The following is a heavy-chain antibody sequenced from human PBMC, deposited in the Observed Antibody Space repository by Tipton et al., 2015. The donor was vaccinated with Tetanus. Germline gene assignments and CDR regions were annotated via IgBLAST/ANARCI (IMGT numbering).Heavy chain of an antibody. V-gene: IGHV1-69*06. CDR2: IIPIFGTI. Sequence: QLAQSGAEVKKPGSSVKVSCKTSGGSFSTYITSWVRQAPGQGLEWVGGIIPIFGTITYAQKFQGRVTITADKSTSTAYMELSSLRSEDTGVYFCARSRGGTRVYYAIAFWGQGTLVSVSS. J-gene: IGHJ4*02. CDR3: ARSRGGTRVYYAIAF. CDR1: GGSFSTYI. D-gene: IGHD3-22*01.